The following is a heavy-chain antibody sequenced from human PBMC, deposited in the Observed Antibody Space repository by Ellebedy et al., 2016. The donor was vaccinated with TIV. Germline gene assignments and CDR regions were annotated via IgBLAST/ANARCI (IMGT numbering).Heavy chain of an antibody. J-gene: IGHJ3*01. CDR3: AKDQVGGDGRWVFDL. CDR1: GFTFSSYA. CDR2: FSNTGSRT. V-gene: IGHV3-23*01. D-gene: IGHD3-16*01. Sequence: GESLKISCAASGFTFSSYAMSWVRQAPGKGLEWVSTFSNTGSRTYYADSVECRFIISRDNSKNTMYLEMNSLRAEDTAIYYCAKDQVGGDGRWVFDLWGQGTMVTVSS.